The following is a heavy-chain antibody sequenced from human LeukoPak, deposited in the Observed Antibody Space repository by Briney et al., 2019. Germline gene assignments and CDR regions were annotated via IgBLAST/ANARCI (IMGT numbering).Heavy chain of an antibody. CDR3: STSLVATKRFDY. CDR2: IYHSGST. Sequence: SETLSLTCAVSGYSISSGYYGGWIRQPPGKGLEWIGSIYHSGSTYYNPSLKSRVTISVDTSKNQFSLKLSSVTAADTAVYYCSTSLVATKRFDYWGQGTLVTVSS. CDR1: GYSISSGYY. V-gene: IGHV4-38-2*01. D-gene: IGHD5-12*01. J-gene: IGHJ4*02.